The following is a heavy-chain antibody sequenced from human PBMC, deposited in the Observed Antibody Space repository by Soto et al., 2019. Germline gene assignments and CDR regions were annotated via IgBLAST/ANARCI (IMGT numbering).Heavy chain of an antibody. CDR1: GFTFSSYA. CDR2: ISGSGGST. D-gene: IGHD6-19*01. CDR3: AKDQDIAVAGTSDY. J-gene: IGHJ4*02. V-gene: IGHV3-23*01. Sequence: GGSLRLSCAASGFTFSSYAMSWLRQAPGKGLEWVSAISGSGGSTYYADSVKGRFTISRDNSKNTLYLQMNSLRAEDTAVYYCAKDQDIAVAGTSDYWGQGTLVTVSS.